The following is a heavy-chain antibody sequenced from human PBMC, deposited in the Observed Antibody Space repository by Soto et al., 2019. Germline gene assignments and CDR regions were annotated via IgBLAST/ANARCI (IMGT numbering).Heavy chain of an antibody. J-gene: IGHJ6*02. Sequence: ASVKVSCTASGYDFPAYDIHWVRQASGQGREWMGWMNPIIGATGSPRRFQGRVSMTRNTATNTAYLELTSLRSDDTAVYYCGRGPSPRAPAGGTPYYYAMDVWGQGTTVTV. CDR1: GYDFPAYD. CDR3: GRGPSPRAPAGGTPYYYAMDV. D-gene: IGHD6-13*01. CDR2: MNPIIGAT. V-gene: IGHV1-8*02.